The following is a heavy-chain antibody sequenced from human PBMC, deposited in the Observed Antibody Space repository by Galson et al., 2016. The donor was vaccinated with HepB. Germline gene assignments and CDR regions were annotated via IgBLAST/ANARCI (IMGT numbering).Heavy chain of an antibody. CDR2: IKEDGSEK. CDR1: GFTFSSYW. J-gene: IGHJ4*02. V-gene: IGHV3-7*01. Sequence: SLRLSCAASGFTFSSYWMTWVRQAPGKGLEWVANIKEDGSEKYYVDSVEGRFTISRDNAKNSLYLHMNSLRVEDTAVYYCARPGYRWGQGTLVTVSS. CDR3: ARPGYR. D-gene: IGHD2-15*01.